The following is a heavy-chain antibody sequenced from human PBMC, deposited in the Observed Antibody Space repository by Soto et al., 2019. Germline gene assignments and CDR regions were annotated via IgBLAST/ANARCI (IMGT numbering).Heavy chain of an antibody. CDR3: ARHWGIAARKGTFMDY. CDR2: INHSGST. V-gene: IGHV4-34*01. J-gene: IGHJ4*02. Sequence: PSETLSLTCAVYGGSFSGYYWSWIRQPPGKGLEWIGEINHSGSTNYNPSLKSRVTISVDTSKNQFSLKLSSVTAADTAVYYCARHWGIAARKGTFMDYWGQGTLVTVSS. D-gene: IGHD6-6*01. CDR1: GGSFSGYY.